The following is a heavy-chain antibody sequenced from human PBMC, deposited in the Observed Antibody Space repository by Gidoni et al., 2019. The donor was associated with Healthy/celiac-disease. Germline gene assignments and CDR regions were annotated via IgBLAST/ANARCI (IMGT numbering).Heavy chain of an antibody. Sequence: EVQLVPSGAEVKKPGESMRISCKGSGYSFTSYWISWVRQMPGKGLEWKGRIDPSDSYTNYSPSFQGHVTISADKSISTAYLQWSSLKASDTAMYYCARHLIAALVESWFDPWGQGTLVTVSS. J-gene: IGHJ5*02. D-gene: IGHD6-6*01. V-gene: IGHV5-10-1*03. CDR1: GYSFTSYW. CDR2: IDPSDSYT. CDR3: ARHLIAALVESWFDP.